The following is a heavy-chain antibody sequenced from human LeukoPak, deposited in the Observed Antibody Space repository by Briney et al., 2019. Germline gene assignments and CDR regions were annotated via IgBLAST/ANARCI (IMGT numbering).Heavy chain of an antibody. CDR1: GFTFSRFW. V-gene: IGHV3-7*04. CDR3: ARDGTYTGYDPDFDI. Sequence: QPGGSLRLSCAASGFTFSRFWMSWVRQAPGKGLEWVANIKQDGSEKYYVDSVKGRFTISRDNAKNSLYLQMNSLRAEDTAVFYCARDGTYTGYDPDFDIWGQGTLVTVSS. J-gene: IGHJ4*02. D-gene: IGHD5-12*01. CDR2: IKQDGSEK.